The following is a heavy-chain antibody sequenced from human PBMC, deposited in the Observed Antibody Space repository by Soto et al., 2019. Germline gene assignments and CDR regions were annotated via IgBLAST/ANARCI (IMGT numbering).Heavy chain of an antibody. D-gene: IGHD3-10*01. J-gene: IGHJ5*02. Sequence: ASVKVSCKASGYTFTSYAMHWVRQAPGQRLEWMGWINAGNGNTKYSQKFQGRVTITRDTSASTAYMELSSLRSEDTAVYYCARGASLYYYGSGSYYNDFDWFDPWGQGTLVTVSS. V-gene: IGHV1-3*01. CDR2: INAGNGNT. CDR1: GYTFTSYA. CDR3: ARGASLYYYGSGSYYNDFDWFDP.